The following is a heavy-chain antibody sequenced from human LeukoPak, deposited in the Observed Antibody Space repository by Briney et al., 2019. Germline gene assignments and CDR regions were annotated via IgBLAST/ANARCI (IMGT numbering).Heavy chain of an antibody. V-gene: IGHV3-11*04. CDR3: ARGKDNSHYYFDY. CDR2: ISGSDTTM. Sequence: PRGSLRLSCAASGFTFTDYYMSWIRQAPGKGLEWVSYISGSDTTMYYTDSVKGRFTISRGNAKNSLYLQMNSLRAEDTAVYYCARGKDNSHYYFDYWGQGTLVTVSS. J-gene: IGHJ4*02. CDR1: GFTFTDYY. D-gene: IGHD4-11*01.